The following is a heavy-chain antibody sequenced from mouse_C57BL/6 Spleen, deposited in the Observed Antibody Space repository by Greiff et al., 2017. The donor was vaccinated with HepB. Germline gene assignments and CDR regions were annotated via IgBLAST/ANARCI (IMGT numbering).Heavy chain of an antibody. CDR3: ARRDYGSSYYFAMDY. V-gene: IGHV1-82*01. CDR1: GYAFSSSW. J-gene: IGHJ4*01. CDR2: IYPGDGDT. Sequence: VQLVESGPELVKPGASVKISCKASGYAFSSSWMNWVKQRTGKGLEWIGRIYPGDGDTNYNGKFKGKATLTADKSSSTSYMPLSSLTSEDSAVYFCARRDYGSSYYFAMDYWGQGTSVTVSS. D-gene: IGHD1-1*01.